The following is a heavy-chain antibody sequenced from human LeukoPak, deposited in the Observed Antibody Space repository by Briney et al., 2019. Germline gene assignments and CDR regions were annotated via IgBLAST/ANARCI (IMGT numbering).Heavy chain of an antibody. CDR3: AKDILTRSRGDPDY. CDR1: EFTFDDYA. D-gene: IGHD4-23*01. J-gene: IGHJ4*02. CDR2: ISGDGGST. V-gene: IGHV3-43*02. Sequence: AGSLRLSCAASEFTFDDYAMHWVRQVPGKGLEWVSLISGDGGSTYYADSVKGRFTISRDNSKNSLYLQMNSLRTEDTALYYCAKDILTRSRGDPDYCGQGTLVTVSS.